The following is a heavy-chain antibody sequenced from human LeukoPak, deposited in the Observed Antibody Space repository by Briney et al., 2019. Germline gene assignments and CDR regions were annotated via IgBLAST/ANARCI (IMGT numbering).Heavy chain of an antibody. D-gene: IGHD5-24*01. CDR1: GFTFSNFG. CDR3: AKQMAVDYFDY. V-gene: IGHV3-30*18. Sequence: GRSLRLSCAASGFTFSNFGMHWVRQAPGKGLEWVAVISYDGKNGYYTDSVKGRFTISRDNAKNTVYLQMYSLRAEDTAVYYCAKQMAVDYFDYWGQGTLVTVSS. J-gene: IGHJ4*02. CDR2: ISYDGKNG.